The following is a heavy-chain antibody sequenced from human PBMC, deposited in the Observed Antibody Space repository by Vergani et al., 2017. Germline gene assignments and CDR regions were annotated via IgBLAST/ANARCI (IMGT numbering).Heavy chain of an antibody. J-gene: IGHJ4*02. Sequence: EVQLVQSGAEVKKPGESLRISCKGSGYSFTSYWISWVRQMPGKGLEWMGRIDPSDSYTNYSPSFQGHVTISADKSISTAYLQWSSLKASDTAMYYCARMGGYDEGDAFRIGYFDSWGPGILVTVSS. CDR3: ARMGGYDEGDAFRIGYFDS. V-gene: IGHV5-10-1*03. D-gene: IGHD3-22*01. CDR2: IDPSDSYT. CDR1: GYSFTSYW.